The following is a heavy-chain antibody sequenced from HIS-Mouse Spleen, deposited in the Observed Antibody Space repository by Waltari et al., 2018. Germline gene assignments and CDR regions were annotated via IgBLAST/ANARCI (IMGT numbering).Heavy chain of an antibody. J-gene: IGHJ6*02. CDR3: AREGFSSSWYPYCYYGMDV. V-gene: IGHV4-34*01. D-gene: IGHD6-13*01. CDR2: INHSGRT. CDR1: GGSFSGYY. Sequence: QVQLQQWGAGLLKPSETLSLTCAAYGGSFSGYYWSWFRQPPGKGLEWIGEINHSGRTNYHPSLNGRVTISVDTAKNTFSLKLSSVTAAETAVYYCAREGFSSSWYPYCYYGMDVWGQGTTVTVSS.